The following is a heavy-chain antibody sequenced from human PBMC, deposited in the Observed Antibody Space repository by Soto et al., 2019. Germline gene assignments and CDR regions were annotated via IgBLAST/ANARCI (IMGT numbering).Heavy chain of an antibody. Sequence: GSLRLSCAAPGFTFSSYAMSWVRQPPGKGLEWVSAISGSGGSTYYADSVKGRFTISRDNSKNTLYLQMNSLRAEDTAVYYCAKPILVLMVQDAFDIWGQGTMVTVSS. CDR2: ISGSGGST. J-gene: IGHJ3*02. CDR3: AKPILVLMVQDAFDI. V-gene: IGHV3-23*01. CDR1: GFTFSSYA. D-gene: IGHD2-8*01.